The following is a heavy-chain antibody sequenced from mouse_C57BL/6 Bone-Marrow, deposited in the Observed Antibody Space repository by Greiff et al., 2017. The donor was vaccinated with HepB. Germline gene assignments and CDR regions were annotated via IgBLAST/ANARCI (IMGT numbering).Heavy chain of an antibody. Sequence: VQLQESGAELVKPGASVKLSCKASGYTFTSYWMHWVKQRPGQGLEWIGMIHPNSGSTNYNEKFKSKATLTVDKSSSTAYMQLSSLTSEDSAVDYCAREDYGSSYFDYWGQGTTLTVSS. D-gene: IGHD1-1*01. CDR3: AREDYGSSYFDY. CDR1: GYTFTSYW. CDR2: IHPNSGST. V-gene: IGHV1-64*01. J-gene: IGHJ2*01.